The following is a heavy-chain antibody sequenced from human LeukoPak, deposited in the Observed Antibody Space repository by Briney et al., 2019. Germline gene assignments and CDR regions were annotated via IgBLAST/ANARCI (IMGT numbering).Heavy chain of an antibody. V-gene: IGHV1-2*02. J-gene: IGHJ3*02. CDR1: GNTFTGYY. CDR3: TLEEDDVFDI. CDR2: INPNSGGT. Sequence: ASVKVSCKASGNTFTGYYLHWVRQAPGQGFEWMGWINPNSGGTYYAQNFQNRVTMTRDTSISTAYMELSSLTSDDTAVYYCTLEEDDVFDIWGQGTMVTVSS. D-gene: IGHD1-1*01.